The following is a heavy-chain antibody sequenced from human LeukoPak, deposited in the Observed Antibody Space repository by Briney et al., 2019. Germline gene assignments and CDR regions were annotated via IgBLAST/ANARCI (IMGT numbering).Heavy chain of an antibody. Sequence: GGSLRLSCAASGFTFSSYAMHWVRQAPGKGLEWVAVISYDGSNKYYADSVKGRFTISRDNSKNTLYLQMNSLRAEDTAVYYCARGGFYGESTNQPDYWGQGTLVTVSS. J-gene: IGHJ4*02. CDR1: GFTFSSYA. V-gene: IGHV3-30-3*01. D-gene: IGHD2/OR15-2a*01. CDR2: ISYDGSNK. CDR3: ARGGFYGESTNQPDY.